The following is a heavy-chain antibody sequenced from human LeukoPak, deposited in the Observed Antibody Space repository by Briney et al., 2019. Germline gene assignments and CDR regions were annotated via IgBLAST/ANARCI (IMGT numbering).Heavy chain of an antibody. CDR3: AKDFYRLGEFYAFDN. CDR2: ISWNSGRI. J-gene: IGHJ3*02. Sequence: PGGSLRLSCAASGFTFDDYGMSWVRQAPGKGLEWVSGISWNSGRIGYADSVKGRFTISRDNAKNSLYLQMNSLRVEDTALYYCAKDFYRLGEFYAFDNWGQGTMVTVSS. V-gene: IGHV3-9*01. CDR1: GFTFDDYG. D-gene: IGHD3-16*01.